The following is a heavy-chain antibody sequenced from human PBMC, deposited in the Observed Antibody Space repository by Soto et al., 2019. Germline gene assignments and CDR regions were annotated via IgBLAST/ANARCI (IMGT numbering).Heavy chain of an antibody. CDR2: IYYSGST. Sequence: SETLSLTCTVSGGSISSSSYYWGWIRQPPGKGLEWIGSIYYSGSTYYNPSLKSRVTISVDTSKNQFSLKLSSVTAADTAVYYCAIKYLCVRDYYYGMDVWGQGTTVTVSS. D-gene: IGHD3-9*01. CDR1: GGSISSSSYY. J-gene: IGHJ6*02. CDR3: AIKYLCVRDYYYGMDV. V-gene: IGHV4-39*01.